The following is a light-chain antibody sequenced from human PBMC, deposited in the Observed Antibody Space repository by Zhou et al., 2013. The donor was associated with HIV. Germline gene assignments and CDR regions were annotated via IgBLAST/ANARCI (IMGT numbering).Light chain of an antibody. J-gene: IGKJ5*01. CDR2: AAS. Sequence: DIQMTQSPSSLSASVGDRVTITCRASQSISSYLNWYQQKPGKAPNLLIYAASNLQSGVPSRFSGSGSGTDFSLTISSLQPEDFATYYCQQASSFPLTFGQGTRLEIK. CDR3: QQASSFPLT. CDR1: QSISSY. V-gene: IGKV1-39*01.